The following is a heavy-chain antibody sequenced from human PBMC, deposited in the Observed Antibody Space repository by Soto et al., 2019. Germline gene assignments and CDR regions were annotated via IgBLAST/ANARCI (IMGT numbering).Heavy chain of an antibody. V-gene: IGHV4-61*01. J-gene: IGHJ6*02. CDR1: GGSVRSGNHF. CDR2: MYYTGVT. CDR3: ARGGEPLGYYGLDV. Sequence: SETLSLTCSVSGGSVRSGNHFWNWIRQPPGRGLEWLGYMYYTGVTNYNPSLKSQVSMSVDTSTDQFSLNLTSLTAADTAVYYCARGGEPLGYYGLDVWGQGTTVTVSS.